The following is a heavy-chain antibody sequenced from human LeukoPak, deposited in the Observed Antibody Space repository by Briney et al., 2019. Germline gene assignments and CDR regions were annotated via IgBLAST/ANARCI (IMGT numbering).Heavy chain of an antibody. CDR1: GGSISSGGYY. V-gene: IGHV4-31*03. CDR2: IYYSGST. D-gene: IGHD2-15*01. J-gene: IGHJ4*02. CDR3: AREGYCSGGSCYSY. Sequence: SQTLSLTCTVSGGSISSGGYYWSWIRQHPGKGLEWIGYIYYSGSTYYNPSLKSRVTISVDTSKNQFSLKLSSVTAADTAVYYCAREGYCSGGSCYSYWGQGTLVTVSS.